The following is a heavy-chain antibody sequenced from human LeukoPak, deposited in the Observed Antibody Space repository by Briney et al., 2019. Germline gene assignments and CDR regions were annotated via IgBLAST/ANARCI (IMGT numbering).Heavy chain of an antibody. Sequence: GGSLRLSCAASGFTVXSNYMSWVRQAXXXXXEWVSXIYSGGSTYYADSVKGRFTISRDNSKNTLYLQMNSLRAEDTAVYYCASSMVRGVIGYWYFDLWGRGTLVTVSS. V-gene: IGHV3-66*01. J-gene: IGHJ2*01. D-gene: IGHD3-10*01. CDR2: IYSGGST. CDR1: GFTVXSNY. CDR3: ASSMVRGVIGYWYFDL.